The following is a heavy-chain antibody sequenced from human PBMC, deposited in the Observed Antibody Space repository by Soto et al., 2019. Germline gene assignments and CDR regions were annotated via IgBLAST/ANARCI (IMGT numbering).Heavy chain of an antibody. D-gene: IGHD5-12*01. J-gene: IGHJ6*02. CDR1: GGSISSYY. CDR3: ARDRVAQPLNYYYGMDV. Sequence: PSETLSLTCTVSGGSISSYYWSWIRQPPGKGLEWIGYIYYSGSTNYNPSLKSRVTISVDTSKNQFSLKLSSVTAADTAVYYCARDRVAQPLNYYYGMDVWGQGTTVTVSS. V-gene: IGHV4-59*01. CDR2: IYYSGST.